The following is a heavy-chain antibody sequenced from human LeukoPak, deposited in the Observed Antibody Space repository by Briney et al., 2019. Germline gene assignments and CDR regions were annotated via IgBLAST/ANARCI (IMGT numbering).Heavy chain of an antibody. J-gene: IGHJ4*02. CDR1: GFTFDDYA. D-gene: IGHD3-22*01. CDR2: ISWNSGTI. V-gene: IGHV3-9*01. Sequence: GRSLRLSCAASGFTFDDYAMHWVRQAPGKGPEWVSGISWNSGTIGYADSVKGRFTISRDNPKNSLYLQMNSLRAEDTALYYCAKDTTYDGSGYYDYWGQGTLVTVSS. CDR3: AKDTTYDGSGYYDY.